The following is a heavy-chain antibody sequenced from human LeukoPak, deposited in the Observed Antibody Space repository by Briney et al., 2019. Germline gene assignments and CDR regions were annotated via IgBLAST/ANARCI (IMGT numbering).Heavy chain of an antibody. CDR1: GGSFSGYY. V-gene: IGHV4-34*01. Sequence: SETLSLTCAVYGGSFSGYYWSWIRQPPGKGLEWIGEINHSGSTNYNPSLKSRVTISVDTSKNQFSLKLGSVTAADTAVYYCARVRYSSGWYGSNWFDPWGQGTLVTVSS. D-gene: IGHD6-19*01. CDR2: INHSGST. CDR3: ARVRYSSGWYGSNWFDP. J-gene: IGHJ5*02.